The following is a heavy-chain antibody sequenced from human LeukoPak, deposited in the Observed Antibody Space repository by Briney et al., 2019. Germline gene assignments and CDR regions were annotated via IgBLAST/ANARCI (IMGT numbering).Heavy chain of an antibody. CDR1: GFTFSDYY. Sequence: GGSLRLSCAASGFTFSDYYMNWVRQAPGKGVEWVSSISRTTRYIYYADSVKGRFTISRDNSKNSLYLQMNSLRAEDTALYYCANPPTVTTFHNWGQGTLVTVSS. J-gene: IGHJ4*02. CDR2: ISRTTRYI. D-gene: IGHD4-11*01. V-gene: IGHV3-21*04. CDR3: ANPPTVTTFHN.